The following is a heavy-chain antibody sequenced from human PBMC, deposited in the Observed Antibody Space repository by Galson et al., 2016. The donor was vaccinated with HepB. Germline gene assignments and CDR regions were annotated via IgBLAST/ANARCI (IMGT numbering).Heavy chain of an antibody. Sequence: TLSLTCTVSGGSISSGDYYWTWIRQPAGKRLEWIGRVFSTVAFPDSTKYNPSLESRVTISADASRNQFSLRLTSVTAADTAVYFCARSLSVLSSNWYFDRWGPGTLVTVSS. D-gene: IGHD3-16*02. J-gene: IGHJ2*01. CDR3: ARSLSVLSSNWYFDR. CDR1: GGSISSGDYY. CDR2: VFSTVAFPDST. V-gene: IGHV4-61*02.